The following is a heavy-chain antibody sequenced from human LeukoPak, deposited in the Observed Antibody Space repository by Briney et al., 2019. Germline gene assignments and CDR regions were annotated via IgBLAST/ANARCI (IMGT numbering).Heavy chain of an antibody. Sequence: SETLSLTRTVSGGFISSSSYYWGWIRQPPGKGLEWIGSIYYSGSTYYNPSLKSRVTISVDTSKNQFSLKLSSVTAADTAVYYCARGGRYSSGWTRFDPWGQGTLVTVSS. V-gene: IGHV4-39*07. CDR3: ARGGRYSSGWTRFDP. D-gene: IGHD6-19*01. J-gene: IGHJ5*02. CDR2: IYYSGST. CDR1: GGFISSSSYY.